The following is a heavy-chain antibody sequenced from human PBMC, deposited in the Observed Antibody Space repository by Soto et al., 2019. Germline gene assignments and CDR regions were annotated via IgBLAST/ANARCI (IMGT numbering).Heavy chain of an antibody. CDR2: ISWNSGSI. J-gene: IGHJ4*02. CDR1: GFTFDDYA. D-gene: IGHD3-9*01. V-gene: IGHV3-9*01. CDR3: AKDYYDILTGSNFDY. Sequence: GGSLRLSCAASGFTFDDYAMHWVRQAPGKGLEWVSGISWNSGSIGYADSVKGRFTISRDNAKNSLYLQMNSLRAEDTALYYCAKDYYDILTGSNFDYWGQGTLVTVSS.